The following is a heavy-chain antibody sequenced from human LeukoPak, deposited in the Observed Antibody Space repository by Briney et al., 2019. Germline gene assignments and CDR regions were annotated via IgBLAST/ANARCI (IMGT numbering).Heavy chain of an antibody. CDR3: AALAGYCSGGSCYRGRVLKDY. J-gene: IGHJ4*02. D-gene: IGHD2-15*01. CDR1: GGSFSGYY. V-gene: IGHV4-34*01. CDR2: INHSGST. Sequence: SETLSLTCAVYGGSFSGYYWSWIRQPPGKGLEWIGEINHSGSTNYNPSLKSRVTISVDTSENQFSLKLSSVTAADTAVYYCAALAGYCSGGSCYRGRVLKDYWGQGTLVTVSS.